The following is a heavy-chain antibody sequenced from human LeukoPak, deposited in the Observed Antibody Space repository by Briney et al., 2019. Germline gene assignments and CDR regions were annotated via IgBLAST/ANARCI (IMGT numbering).Heavy chain of an antibody. D-gene: IGHD3-22*01. CDR1: GGTFSSYA. Sequence: SVKVSCKASGGTFSSYAISWVRQAPGQGLEWMGRIIPILGIANYARKFQGRVTITADKSTSTAYMELSSLRSEDTAVYYCARDSSGYFGEVYWGQGTLVTVSS. J-gene: IGHJ4*02. CDR3: ARDSSGYFGEVY. V-gene: IGHV1-69*04. CDR2: IIPILGIA.